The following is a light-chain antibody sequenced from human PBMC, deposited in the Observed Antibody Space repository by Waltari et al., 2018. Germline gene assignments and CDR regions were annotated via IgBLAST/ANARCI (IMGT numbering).Light chain of an antibody. CDR3: QQSYTTPIT. Sequence: DIQMTQSPPSLSASLGDRVTITCRASQTISTFLNWYQLKQGKAPKLLICAASTLQGGVATWCSASGSGADFTLTISSLQPEFLATYYCQQSYTTPITFGQGTRLAIK. CDR2: AAS. CDR1: QTISTF. V-gene: IGKV1-39*01. J-gene: IGKJ5*01.